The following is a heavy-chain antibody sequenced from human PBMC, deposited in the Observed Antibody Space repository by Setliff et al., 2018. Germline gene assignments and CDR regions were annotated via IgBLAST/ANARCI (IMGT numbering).Heavy chain of an antibody. CDR1: GFTFSSYW. D-gene: IGHD6-13*01. CDR2: INNDGSTT. Sequence: PGGSLRLSCAGSGFTFSSYWMHWVRQAPGRGLVWVSYINNDGSTTSYADSAKGRFTISRDNAKNTLYLQMNSLRAEDTAVYYCAREMEAAGQRAFDIWGQGTMVTVSS. V-gene: IGHV3-74*01. J-gene: IGHJ3*02. CDR3: AREMEAAGQRAFDI.